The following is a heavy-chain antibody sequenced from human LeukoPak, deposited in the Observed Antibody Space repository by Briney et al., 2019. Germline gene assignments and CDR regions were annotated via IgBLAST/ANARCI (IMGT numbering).Heavy chain of an antibody. CDR1: GFTFSDFF. V-gene: IGHV3-11*01. Sequence: GGSLRLSCVASGFTFSDFFMSWIRQAPGKGLEWISFISYRADTTYYADSVKGRFTISRDNAKSSVFLQVNSLRVEDTAVYHCASGYRSGYHYWGQGTLVSVSS. D-gene: IGHD2-8*02. J-gene: IGHJ4*02. CDR2: ISYRADTT. CDR3: ASGYRSGYHY.